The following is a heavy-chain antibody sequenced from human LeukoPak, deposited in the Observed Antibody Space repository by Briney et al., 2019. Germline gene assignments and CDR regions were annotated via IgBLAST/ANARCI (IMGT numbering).Heavy chain of an antibody. CDR3: ARSEREEYYDFWSGYLLNFDY. J-gene: IGHJ4*02. Sequence: ASVKVSCKASGYTFTSHGISWERQAPGQGLEWMGWISAYNGNTNYAQKLQGRVTMTTDTSTSTAYMELRSLRSDDTAVYYCARSEREEYYDFWSGYLLNFDYWGQGTLVTVSS. CDR2: ISAYNGNT. D-gene: IGHD3-3*01. V-gene: IGHV1-18*01. CDR1: GYTFTSHG.